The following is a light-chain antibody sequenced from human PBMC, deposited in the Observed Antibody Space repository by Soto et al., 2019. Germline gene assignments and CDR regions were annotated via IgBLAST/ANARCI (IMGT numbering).Light chain of an antibody. CDR3: LQVYSFPRT. CDR1: QDIGCR. CDR2: AAS. Sequence: IQLTQSPSSVSASVGDRITITCRASQDIGCRLAWFQQKTGKAPQYLIQAASILQSGVPSRFSGSGSGTEFILTINNLQPEDCASYFCLQVYSFPRTFGLGTKVDIK. V-gene: IGKV1-12*01. J-gene: IGKJ1*01.